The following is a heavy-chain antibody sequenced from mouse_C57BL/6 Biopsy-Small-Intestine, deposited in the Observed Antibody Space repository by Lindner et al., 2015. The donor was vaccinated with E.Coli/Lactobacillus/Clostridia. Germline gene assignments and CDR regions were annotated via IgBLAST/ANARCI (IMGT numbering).Heavy chain of an antibody. D-gene: IGHD3-2*02. CDR3: ARSGAQARYYYAMDY. CDR1: GYAFTNYL. Sequence: VQLQESGAELVRPGTSVKVSCKASGYAFTNYLIGWVKQRPGQGLEWIGMINPGSGGTNYNEKFKGKATLTADKSSSTAYMQLSSLTSEDSAVYFCARSGAQARYYYAMDYWGQGTSVTVSS. CDR2: INPGSGGT. V-gene: IGHV1-54*01. J-gene: IGHJ4*01.